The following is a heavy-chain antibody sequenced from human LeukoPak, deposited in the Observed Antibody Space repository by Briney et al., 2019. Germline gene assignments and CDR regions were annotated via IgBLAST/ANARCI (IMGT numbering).Heavy chain of an antibody. CDR1: GFTFSTYA. Sequence: PGGSLRLSCAASGFTFSTYAMSWVRQAPGKGLEWVSTIRGSGGSTYYADSVMRRFTISRDDSKNTLYLQMNSLRAEDTAVYYCATDTKFDYWGQGTLVTVSS. CDR2: IRGSGGST. J-gene: IGHJ4*02. CDR3: ATDTKFDY. V-gene: IGHV3-23*01.